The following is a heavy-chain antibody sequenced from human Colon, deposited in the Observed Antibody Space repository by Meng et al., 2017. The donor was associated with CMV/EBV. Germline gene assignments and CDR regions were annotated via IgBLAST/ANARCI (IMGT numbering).Heavy chain of an antibody. Sequence: SVKVSCKASGGTFSSYAISWVRQAPGQGLEWMGGIIPIFGTANYAQKFQGRVTITTDESTSTAYMELSSLRSEDTAVYYCARGDDSSGYHDYWGQGTRVTVSS. D-gene: IGHD3-22*01. CDR3: ARGDDSSGYHDY. CDR1: GGTFSSYA. V-gene: IGHV1-69*05. CDR2: IIPIFGTA. J-gene: IGHJ4*01.